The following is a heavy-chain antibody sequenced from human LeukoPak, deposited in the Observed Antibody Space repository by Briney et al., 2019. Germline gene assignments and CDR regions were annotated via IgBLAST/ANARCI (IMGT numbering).Heavy chain of an antibody. J-gene: IGHJ4*02. CDR1: GFTFSSYS. D-gene: IGHD3-22*01. V-gene: IGHV3-21*01. CDR3: ARDFGDRGSGYFDY. Sequence: PGGSLRLSCAASGFTFSSYSMNWVRQAPGKGLEWGSSISSSSSYIYYADSVKGRFTISRDNAKNSLYLQMNSLRAEDTAVYYCARDFGDRGSGYFDYWGQGTLVTVSS. CDR2: ISSSSSYI.